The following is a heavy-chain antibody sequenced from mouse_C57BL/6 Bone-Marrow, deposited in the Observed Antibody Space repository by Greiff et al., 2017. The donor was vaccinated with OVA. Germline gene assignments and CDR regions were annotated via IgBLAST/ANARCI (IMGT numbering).Heavy chain of an antibody. CDR2: IYPRSGDT. Sequence: VQLQQSGAELARPGASVKLSCKASGYTFTSYGIGWVKQRPGQGLEWIGVIYPRSGDTYYNEKFKGKATLTADKSSSTAYMQLSSLTSEDSAVYCCARQYGKSAMDYWGQGTSVTVSA. CDR3: ARQYGKSAMDY. CDR1: GYTFTSYG. V-gene: IGHV1-81*01. D-gene: IGHD2-10*02. J-gene: IGHJ4*01.